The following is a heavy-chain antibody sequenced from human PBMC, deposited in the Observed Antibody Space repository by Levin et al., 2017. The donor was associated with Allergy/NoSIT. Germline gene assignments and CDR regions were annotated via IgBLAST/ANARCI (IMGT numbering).Heavy chain of an antibody. D-gene: IGHD1-26*01. CDR2: INPYSGGT. CDR3: ARSGIVGPTELIDY. V-gene: IGHV1-2*02. CDR1: GYTFTDYY. J-gene: IGHJ4*02. Sequence: ASVKVSCKASGYTFTDYYVHWVRQAPGQGLEWMGWINPYSGGTNYAQEFQGRVTMTIDTSISTAYMELRRLKSDDTAVYYCARSGIVGPTELIDYWGQGTLVTVSS.